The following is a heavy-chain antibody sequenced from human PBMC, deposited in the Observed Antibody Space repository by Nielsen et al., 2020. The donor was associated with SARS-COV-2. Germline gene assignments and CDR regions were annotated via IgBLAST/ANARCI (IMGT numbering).Heavy chain of an antibody. V-gene: IGHV3-48*04. Sequence: WLRQPPGKGLEWVSYISNRSGPKYYADSVEGRFTISRDNAGNSLYLHMTSLRAEDTAVYYCARDLFSKDHYPYYDSSAFDYWGLGTLVTVSS. CDR3: ARDLFSKDHYPYYDSSAFDY. CDR2: ISNRSGPK. D-gene: IGHD3-22*01. J-gene: IGHJ4*02.